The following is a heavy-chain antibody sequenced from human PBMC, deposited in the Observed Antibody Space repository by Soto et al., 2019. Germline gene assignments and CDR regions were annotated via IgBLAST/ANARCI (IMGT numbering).Heavy chain of an antibody. CDR2: INPSGGST. V-gene: IGHV1-46*03. CDR3: ARDRASGYIYRYFDL. Sequence: GASVKVSCKASAYTFTSYYMHWVRQAPGQGLEWMGIINPSGGSTTYAQKFQGRVTLTRDTSTSTVYMELRSLRSEDTAVYYCARDRASGYIYRYFDLWGRGTLVTVSS. CDR1: AYTFTSYY. D-gene: IGHD5-12*01. J-gene: IGHJ2*01.